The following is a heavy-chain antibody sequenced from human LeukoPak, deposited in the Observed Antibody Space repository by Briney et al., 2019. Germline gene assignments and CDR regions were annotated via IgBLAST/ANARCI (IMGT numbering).Heavy chain of an antibody. D-gene: IGHD5-24*01. CDR1: GFTVSSSY. CDR2: IYTGGST. J-gene: IGHJ3*02. V-gene: IGHV3-66*01. CDR3: VRAPSRDGYNNDAFDI. Sequence: GGSLRLSCAASGFTVSSSYMSWVRQAPGKGLEWVSVIYTGGSTQYVESVKGRFIISRDSSKNTLYLQMNSLRTEDTAVYYCVRAPSRDGYNNDAFDIWGQGTMVNVSS.